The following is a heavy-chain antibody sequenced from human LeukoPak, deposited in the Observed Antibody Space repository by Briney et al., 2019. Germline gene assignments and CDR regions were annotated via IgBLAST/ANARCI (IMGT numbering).Heavy chain of an antibody. CDR1: GGSISSYY. CDR3: ASGRGLYSFYAFNI. CDR2: IYYNGST. D-gene: IGHD5-18*01. J-gene: IGHJ3*02. V-gene: IGHV4-59*01. Sequence: KPSETLSLTCTVSGGSISSYYWSWIRQPPGKGLEWIGYIYYNGSTNYTPSLKSRVTISLDTSKNQFSLKLSSVTAADTAVYYCASGRGLYSFYAFNIWGQGTMVTVSS.